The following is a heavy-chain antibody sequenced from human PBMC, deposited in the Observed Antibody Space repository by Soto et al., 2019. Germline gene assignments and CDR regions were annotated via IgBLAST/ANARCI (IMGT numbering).Heavy chain of an antibody. CDR1: GYTFTNSG. D-gene: IGHD2-8*01. CDR2: ISGYNGDT. CDR3: AKNGQPPYYYYGMDV. J-gene: IGHJ6*02. V-gene: IGHV1-18*01. Sequence: ASVKVSCKASGYTFTNSGISWVRQAPGQGLEWMGWISGYNGDTKYAQKVQGRVTMTIDTSTYTAYMELRSLTSDDTAIYYCAKNGQPPYYYYGMDVWGQGTTVTVSS.